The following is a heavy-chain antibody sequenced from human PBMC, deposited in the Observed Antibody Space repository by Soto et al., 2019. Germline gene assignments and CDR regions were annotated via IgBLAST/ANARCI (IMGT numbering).Heavy chain of an antibody. Sequence: PSETLSLTCAVYGGSFSDYSWTWIRQPPGKGLEWIGEINDSGSTNYTPSLERRVTISRDTSKNRFSLKLSSVTAADTAVYYCARGSHKLHSYDSSGFYHYFDYWGQVSLVPVSS. CDR1: GGSFSDYS. D-gene: IGHD3-22*01. CDR3: ARGSHKLHSYDSSGFYHYFDY. V-gene: IGHV4-34*01. CDR2: INDSGST. J-gene: IGHJ4*02.